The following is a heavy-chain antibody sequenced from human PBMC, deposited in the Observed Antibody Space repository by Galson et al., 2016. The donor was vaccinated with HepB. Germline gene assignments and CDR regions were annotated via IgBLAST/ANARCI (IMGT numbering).Heavy chain of an antibody. CDR2: ISAYNGNT. D-gene: IGHD5-12*01. CDR3: ARDSGDIVATLTFDY. CDR1: GYNLNSYG. V-gene: IGHV1-18*01. J-gene: IGHJ4*02. Sequence: SVKVSCKASGYNLNSYGINWVRRAPGQGLEWMGWISAYNGNTNYAQKLQVRVTMTTDTSTSTAYMELRSLRSDDTAVYYCARDSGDIVATLTFDYWGQGTLVAVSS.